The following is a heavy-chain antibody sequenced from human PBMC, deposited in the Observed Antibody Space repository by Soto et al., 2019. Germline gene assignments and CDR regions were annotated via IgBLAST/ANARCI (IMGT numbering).Heavy chain of an antibody. D-gene: IGHD1-26*01. V-gene: IGHV6-1*01. CDR1: GDSVSSNSAA. CDR3: ARGEVGPKGFDY. CDR2: TYYRSKWYN. Sequence: SETLSLTCAISGDSVSSNSAAWNLIRQSPSRGLEWLGRTYYRSKWYNDYAISVKSRITINPDISKNQFSLQLNSVTPDDTAVYYCARGEVGPKGFDYWGQGMLVTVSS. J-gene: IGHJ4*02.